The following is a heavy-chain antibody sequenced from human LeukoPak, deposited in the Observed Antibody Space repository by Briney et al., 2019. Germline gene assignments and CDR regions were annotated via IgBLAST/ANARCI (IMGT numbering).Heavy chain of an antibody. CDR2: ISSSGST. J-gene: IGHJ5*02. CDR3: ARGLWNRFDP. Sequence: SETLSLTCTVSGDSISSGDYYWSWIRQPAGKGLEWIGRISSSGSTNYNPSLKSRVTISVDTSKNQFSLKLSSVTAADTAVYYCARGLWNRFDPWGQGTLVTVSS. D-gene: IGHD3-16*01. V-gene: IGHV4-61*02. CDR1: GDSISSGDYY.